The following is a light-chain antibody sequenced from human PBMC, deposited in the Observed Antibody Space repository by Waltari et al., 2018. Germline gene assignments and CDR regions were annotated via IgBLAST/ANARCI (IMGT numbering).Light chain of an antibody. V-gene: IGKV2-28*01. CDR2: MAS. CDR3: RQALRPPPVT. CDR1: QRLLHRNGHSY. J-gene: IGKJ5*01. Sequence: DIVLTQSSLSLPVTPGETASISCRSSQRLLHRNGHSYLEWYLQKPWQSPQILCYMASNQASRVPDRFSGSGSGTYFTLKISRVEAEDVGIYYCRQALRPPPVTFDQETRLDIK.